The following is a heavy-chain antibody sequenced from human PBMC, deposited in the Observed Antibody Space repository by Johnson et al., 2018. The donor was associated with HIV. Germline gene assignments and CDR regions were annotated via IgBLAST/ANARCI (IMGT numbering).Heavy chain of an antibody. D-gene: IGHD6-6*01. CDR2: IYSGGIT. Sequence: VQLVESGGGLVQPGGSLRLSCAASGLTVSSNYMRWVRQAPGTGLAWVSVIYSGGITYYADSVKGRFTISIDNSKNTLYLQMNSLRAEDTAVYYSARVRQLGRGDAFDIWGQGTMVTVSS. CDR1: GLTVSSNY. CDR3: ARVRQLGRGDAFDI. J-gene: IGHJ3*02. V-gene: IGHV3-66*02.